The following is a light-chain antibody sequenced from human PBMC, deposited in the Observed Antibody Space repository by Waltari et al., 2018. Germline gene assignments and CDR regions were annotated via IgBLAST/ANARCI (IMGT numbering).Light chain of an antibody. CDR2: EGS. J-gene: IGLJ1*01. CDR1: SSDVGNYNL. CDR3: CSYAGHSTYV. V-gene: IGLV2-23*01. Sequence: QSALTQPASVSGSPGQSITISCTRTSSDVGNYNLVSWYQQHPGKAPKLMIYEGSQRPSGVSNRFSGSKSGNTASLTISGLQPEDETDYYCCSYAGHSTYVFGTGTKVTVL.